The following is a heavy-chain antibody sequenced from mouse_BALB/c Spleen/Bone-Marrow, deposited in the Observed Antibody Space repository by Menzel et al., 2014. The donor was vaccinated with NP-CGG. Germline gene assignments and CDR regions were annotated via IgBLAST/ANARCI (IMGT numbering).Heavy chain of an antibody. D-gene: IGHD2-14*01. J-gene: IGHJ4*01. Sequence: VKLQESGPGPVAPSQSLSITCTVSGFSLTSYGVHWVRQPPGKGLEWLGVIWAGGITNYNSTLMSRLSINKDDSKSKVFLKMNSLQTDDTAMYYCARGGYYKYDEDAMDYWGQGTSVTVSS. CDR1: GFSLTSYG. CDR3: ARGGYYKYDEDAMDY. V-gene: IGHV2-9*02. CDR2: IWAGGIT.